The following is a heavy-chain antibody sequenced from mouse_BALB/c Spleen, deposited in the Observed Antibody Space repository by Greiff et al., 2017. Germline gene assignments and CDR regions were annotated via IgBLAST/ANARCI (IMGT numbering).Heavy chain of an antibody. CDR1: GFTFSSYG. CDR2: ISSGGSYT. J-gene: IGHJ4*01. D-gene: IGHD2-4*01. Sequence: EVNLVESGGDLVKPGGSLKLSCAASGFTFSSYGMSWVRQTPDKRLEWVATISSGGSYTYYPDSVKGRFTISRDNAKNTLYLQMSSLKSEDTAMYYCARPMITTDPSYPMDYWGQGTSVTVSS. V-gene: IGHV5-6*01. CDR3: ARPMITTDPSYPMDY.